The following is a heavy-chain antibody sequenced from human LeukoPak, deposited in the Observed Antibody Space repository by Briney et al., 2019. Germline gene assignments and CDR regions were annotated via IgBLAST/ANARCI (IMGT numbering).Heavy chain of an antibody. J-gene: IGHJ4*02. CDR2: ISGSGGST. V-gene: IGHV3-23*01. CDR1: GFTFSSYA. Sequence: PGGSLRLSCAASGFTFSSYAMSWVRQAPGKGLEWVSAISGSGGSTYYADSVKGRFTISRDNSKNTLYLQMNSLRAEDTAVYYCAKAPRLRFWEWLPTSTSYFDYWGQGTLVTVSS. CDR3: AKAPRLRFWEWLPTSTSYFDY. D-gene: IGHD3-3*01.